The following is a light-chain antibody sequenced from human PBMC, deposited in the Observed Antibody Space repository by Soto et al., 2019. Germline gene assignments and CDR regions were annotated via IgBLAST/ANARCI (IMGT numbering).Light chain of an antibody. CDR1: RSILKSSNNKNY. CDR2: WAS. V-gene: IGKV4-1*01. CDR3: QQYYGSPLT. J-gene: IGKJ1*01. Sequence: DIVMTQSPDSLAVSLGERATINFKSSRSILKSSNNKNYVAWYQQKPRQPPKLLINWASTRESGVPDRFSGSGSGTDFTLTISSLQAEDVAVYYCQQYYGSPLTFGQGTKVDI.